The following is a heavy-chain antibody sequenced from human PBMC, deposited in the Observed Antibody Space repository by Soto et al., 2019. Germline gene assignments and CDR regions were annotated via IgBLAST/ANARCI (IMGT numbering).Heavy chain of an antibody. D-gene: IGHD4-17*01. V-gene: IGHV4-30-2*01. CDR2: IYHSGST. CDR3: ARSHTTVTSYDY. Sequence: SETLSLTCAVSGGSISSGGYSWSWIRQPPGKGLEWIGYIYHSGSTYYNPSLKSRVTISVDRSKNQFSLKLSSVTAADTAVYYCARSHTTVTSYDYWGQGTLVTVSS. J-gene: IGHJ4*02. CDR1: GGSISSGGYS.